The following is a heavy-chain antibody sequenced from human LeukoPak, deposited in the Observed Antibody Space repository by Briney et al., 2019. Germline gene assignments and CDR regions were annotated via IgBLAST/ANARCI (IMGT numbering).Heavy chain of an antibody. J-gene: IGHJ4*02. D-gene: IGHD3-22*01. CDR1: GDSVSSNSAA. CDR2: TYYRSKWYN. V-gene: IGHV6-1*01. Sequence: SQTLSLTCAISGDSVSSNSAAWNWIRQSPSRGLEWLGRTYYRSKWYNDYAVSVKSRITINPDTSKNQFSLQLNSVTPEDTAVYYCARDEVYDSSKWYYFDYWGQGTLVTVSS. CDR3: ARDEVYDSSKWYYFDY.